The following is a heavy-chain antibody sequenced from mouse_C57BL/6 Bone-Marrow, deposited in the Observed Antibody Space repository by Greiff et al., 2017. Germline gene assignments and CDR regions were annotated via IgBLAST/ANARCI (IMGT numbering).Heavy chain of an antibody. CDR1: GYTFTSYW. D-gene: IGHD1-1*01. CDR3: ARPYYYGPYYAMDY. CDR2: IHPNSGST. J-gene: IGHJ4*01. V-gene: IGHV1-64*01. Sequence: QVQLKQPGAELVKPGASVKLSCKASGYTFTSYWMHWVKQRPGQGLEWIGMIHPNSGSTNYNEKFKSKATLTVDKSSSTAYMQLSSLTSEDSAVYYCARPYYYGPYYAMDYWGQGTSVTVSS.